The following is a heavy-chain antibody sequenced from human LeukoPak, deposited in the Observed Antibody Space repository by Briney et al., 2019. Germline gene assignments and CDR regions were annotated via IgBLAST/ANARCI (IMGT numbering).Heavy chain of an antibody. CDR3: ASLFGVFVGYFDY. V-gene: IGHV3-30*03. Sequence: PGRSLRLSCAASGFTFSSYGMHWVRQAPGKGLEWVPVISYDGSNKYYADSVKGRFTISRDNSKNTLYLQMNSLRAEDTAVYYCASLFGVFVGYFDYWGQGTLVTVSS. D-gene: IGHD3-3*01. CDR2: ISYDGSNK. J-gene: IGHJ4*02. CDR1: GFTFSSYG.